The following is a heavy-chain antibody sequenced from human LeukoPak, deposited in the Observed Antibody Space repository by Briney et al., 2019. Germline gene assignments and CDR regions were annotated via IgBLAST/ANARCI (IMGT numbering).Heavy chain of an antibody. D-gene: IGHD3-10*01. J-gene: IGHJ4*02. V-gene: IGHV3-74*01. CDR2: IDSDGIT. CDR3: ARGGHASVDY. Sequence: GGSLRLSCAASGFTFSNYWMHWVRQAPGKGLVWVSYIDSDGITRYADSVKGRFTISRDDAENTLSLQMNSLRAEDTAVYYCARGGHASVDYWGREPWSPSP. CDR1: GFTFSNYW.